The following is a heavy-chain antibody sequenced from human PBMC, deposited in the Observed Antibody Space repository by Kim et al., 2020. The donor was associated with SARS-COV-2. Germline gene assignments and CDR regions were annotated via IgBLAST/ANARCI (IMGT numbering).Heavy chain of an antibody. CDR3: ARVGYGDYYFDY. D-gene: IGHD4-17*01. J-gene: IGHJ4*02. CDR1: GFTFSSYA. Sequence: GGSLRLSCAASGFTFSSYAMHWVRQAPGKGLEWVAVISYDGSNKYYADSVKGRFTISRDNSKNTLYLQMNSLRAEDTAVYYCARVGYGDYYFDYWGQGTLVTVSS. V-gene: IGHV3-30*04. CDR2: ISYDGSNK.